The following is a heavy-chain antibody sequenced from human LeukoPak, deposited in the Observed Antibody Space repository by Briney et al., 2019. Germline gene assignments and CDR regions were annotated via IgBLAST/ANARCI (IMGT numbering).Heavy chain of an antibody. CDR2: IDPSGGST. Sequence: ASVKVSCKTSGYSFTSSYVQWARQAPGQGLEWMGIIDPSGGSTTYAQKFQGRVTVTRDTSTSTVYMELSSLRFEDTAVYYCARDQGGSPWDYWGQGTLVTVSS. CDR1: GYSFTSSY. CDR3: ARDQGGSPWDY. D-gene: IGHD3-16*01. V-gene: IGHV1-46*01. J-gene: IGHJ4*02.